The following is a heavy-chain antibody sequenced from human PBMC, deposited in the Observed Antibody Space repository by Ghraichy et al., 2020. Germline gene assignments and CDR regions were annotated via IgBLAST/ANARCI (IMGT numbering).Heavy chain of an antibody. D-gene: IGHD5-12*01. CDR2: IRFDGSNK. V-gene: IGHV3-30*02. J-gene: IGHJ4*02. CDR1: GFTFSSYG. Sequence: GGSLRLSCAASGFTFSSYGMHWVRQPPGKGLEWVAFIRFDGSNKYYANSVTGRFTVSRDNSKNTLYLQMNSLRTEDTALYFCAKQGTRGVATTDYRGQGTLVTASS. CDR3: AKQGTRGVATTDY.